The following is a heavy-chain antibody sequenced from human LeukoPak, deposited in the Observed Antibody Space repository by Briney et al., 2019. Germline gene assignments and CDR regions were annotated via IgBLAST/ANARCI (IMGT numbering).Heavy chain of an antibody. D-gene: IGHD2-2*01. V-gene: IGHV4-31*03. CDR2: IDYSGST. CDR1: GGSISSGGYY. CDR3: ARHIGYCSTTTCQPGFHP. Sequence: PSETLSLTCTVSGGSISSGGYYWRWIRQHPGKGLEWIGYIDYSGSTYYNPSLKSRVTISVDTSKNQFSLKLTSVTAADTAMYYCARHIGYCSTTTCQPGFHPWGQGTLVTVSS. J-gene: IGHJ5*02.